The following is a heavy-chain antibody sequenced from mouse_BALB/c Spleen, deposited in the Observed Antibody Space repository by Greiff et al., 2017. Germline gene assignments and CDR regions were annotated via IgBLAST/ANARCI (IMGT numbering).Heavy chain of an antibody. CDR3: ARLAYSMDY. V-gene: IGHV1-54*01. J-gene: IGHJ4*01. CDR2: INPGSGGT. CDR1: GYAFTNYL. Sequence: QVQLQQSGAELVRPGTSVKVSCKASGYAFTNYLIEWVKQRPGQGLEWIGVINPGSGGTNYNEKFKGKATLTADKSSSTAYMQLSSLTSDDSAVYFCARLAYSMDYWGQGTSVTVSS.